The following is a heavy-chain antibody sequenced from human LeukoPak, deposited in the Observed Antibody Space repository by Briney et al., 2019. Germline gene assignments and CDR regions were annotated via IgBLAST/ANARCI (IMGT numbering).Heavy chain of an antibody. CDR2: ISSSSIT. J-gene: IGHJ3*02. CDR3: AREWSAFDI. V-gene: IGHV3-48*03. D-gene: IGHD2-8*01. Sequence: GGSLRLSCVVSGFSFSSFEMNWVRQAPGKGLEWVSYISSSSITLYADSVKGRFTISRDNAKNSLYLQMNSLRAEDTAVYYCAREWSAFDIWGQGTMVTVSS. CDR1: GFSFSSFE.